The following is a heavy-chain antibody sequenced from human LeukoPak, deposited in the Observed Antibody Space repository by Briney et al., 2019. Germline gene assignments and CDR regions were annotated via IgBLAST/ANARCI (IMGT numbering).Heavy chain of an antibody. J-gene: IGHJ5*02. CDR2: IYHSGST. Sequence: SETLSLTCAVSSGSISSNNWWSWGRQPPGKGLEWIGEIYHSGSTNYNPSLKSRVTISVDKSKNQFSLKLSSVTAADTAVYYCASRHRDILTGYAWGQGTLVTVSS. CDR1: SGSISSNNW. V-gene: IGHV4-4*02. CDR3: ASRHRDILTGYA. D-gene: IGHD3-9*01.